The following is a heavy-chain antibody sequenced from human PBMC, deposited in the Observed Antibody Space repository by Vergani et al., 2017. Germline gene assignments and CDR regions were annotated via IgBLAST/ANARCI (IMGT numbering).Heavy chain of an antibody. D-gene: IGHD4-11*01. CDR3: ARGLSIDGDYSNLGFDY. V-gene: IGHV1-46*01. CDR2: INPSGGST. CDR1: GYTFTSYG. Sequence: QVQLVQSGAEVTKPGASVKVSCKASGYTFTSYGISWVRQAPGQGLEWMGIINPSGGSTSYAQKFQGRVTMTRDTSTSTVYMELSSLRSEDTAVYYCARGLSIDGDYSNLGFDYWGQGTLVTVSS. J-gene: IGHJ4*02.